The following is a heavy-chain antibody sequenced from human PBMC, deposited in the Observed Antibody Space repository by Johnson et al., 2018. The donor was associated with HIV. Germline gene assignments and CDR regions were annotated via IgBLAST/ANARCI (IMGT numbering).Heavy chain of an antibody. D-gene: IGHD3-16*01. V-gene: IGHV3-23*04. CDR3: ASQVRGLRLGVDAFDI. Sequence: VQLVVSGGGVVQPGGSLRLSCAASGFTFSSYWMSWVRQAPGKGLEWVSAISGSGGSTYYADSVKGRFTISRDNSKNTLYLQMNKLRAEDTAVYFCASQVRGLRLGVDAFDIWGQGTMVTVSS. CDR1: GFTFSSYW. J-gene: IGHJ3*02. CDR2: ISGSGGST.